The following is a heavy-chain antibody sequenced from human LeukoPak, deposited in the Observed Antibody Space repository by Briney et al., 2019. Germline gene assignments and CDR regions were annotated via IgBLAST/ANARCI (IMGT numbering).Heavy chain of an antibody. V-gene: IGHV1-2*02. CDR3: ARGRGRDGYNYWFDP. J-gene: IGHJ5*02. Sequence: GASVKVSCKASGYTFTGYYMHWVRQAPGQGLEWMGWINPNSGGTNYAQKFQGRVTMTRDTSISTAYMELSRLRSDDTAVYYCARGRGRDGYNYWFDPWGQGTLVTVSS. D-gene: IGHD5-24*01. CDR2: INPNSGGT. CDR1: GYTFTGYY.